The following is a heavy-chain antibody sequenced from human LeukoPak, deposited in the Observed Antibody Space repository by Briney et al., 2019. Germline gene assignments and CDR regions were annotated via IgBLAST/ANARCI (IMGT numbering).Heavy chain of an antibody. CDR3: ARHPQWLVNFDY. V-gene: IGHV4-34*01. CDR2: INHSGST. CDR1: GGSFSGYY. Sequence: PSETLSLTCAVYGGSFSGYYWSWIRQPPGKGLEWIGEINHSGSTNYNPSLKSRVTISVDTSKNQFSLKLSSVTAADTAVYYCARHPQWLVNFDYWGQGTMVTVSS. J-gene: IGHJ4*02. D-gene: IGHD6-19*01.